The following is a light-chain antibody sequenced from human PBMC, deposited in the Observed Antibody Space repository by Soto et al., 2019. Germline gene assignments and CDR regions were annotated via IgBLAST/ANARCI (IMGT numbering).Light chain of an antibody. CDR3: QQRYNWPPII. CDR2: DAS. J-gene: IGKJ5*01. Sequence: EIVLTQSPDTLSLSPGEKATLSCSASQSINTYLAWYQQKPGQAPRLLIYDASNRATGIPARFSRSGSGTDFTLSISSLEPEDFAVYYCQQRYNWPPIIFGQGTRLQIK. V-gene: IGKV3-11*01. CDR1: QSINTY.